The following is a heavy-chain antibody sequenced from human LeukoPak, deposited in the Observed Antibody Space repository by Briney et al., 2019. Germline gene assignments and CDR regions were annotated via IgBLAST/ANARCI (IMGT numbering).Heavy chain of an antibody. D-gene: IGHD5-18*01. CDR3: ARGSSFGSGSHSFDY. CDR2: IYPGDSDT. Sequence: KAGESLKISCKGSGYSFTNYWIGWVRQMPGQGLEWMGIIYPGDSDTRYSPSFQGQVTISADKSISAAYLQWSSLKASDTAMYYCARGSSFGSGSHSFDYWGQGTLVTVSS. CDR1: GYSFTNYW. J-gene: IGHJ4*02. V-gene: IGHV5-51*01.